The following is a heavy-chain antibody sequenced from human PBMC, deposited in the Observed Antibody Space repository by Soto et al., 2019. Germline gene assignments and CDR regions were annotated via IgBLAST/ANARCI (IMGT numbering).Heavy chain of an antibody. CDR3: ARGRLIAAGGNGLFEP. V-gene: IGHV1-69*13. J-gene: IGHJ5*02. D-gene: IGHD6-13*01. Sequence: SVKVSCKASGGTFSSYAISWVRQAPGQGLEWMGGIIPIFGTANYAQKFQGRVTITADESTSTAYMELSSLRSEDTAVYYCARGRLIAAGGNGLFEPWGQGTLVTVSS. CDR2: IIPIFGTA. CDR1: GGTFSSYA.